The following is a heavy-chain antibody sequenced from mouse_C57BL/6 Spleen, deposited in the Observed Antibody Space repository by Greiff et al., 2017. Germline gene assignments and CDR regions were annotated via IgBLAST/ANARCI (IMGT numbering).Heavy chain of an antibody. D-gene: IGHD2-1*01. CDR2: INPGSGGT. J-gene: IGHJ1*03. V-gene: IGHV1-54*01. CDR1: GYAFTNYL. Sequence: LVESGAELVRPGTSVKVSCKASGYAFTNYLIEWVKQRPGQGLEWIGVINPGSGGTNYNEKFKGKATLTADKSSSTAYMQLSSLTSEDSAVYFCARRGPYGNYPHWYFDVWGTGTTVTVSS. CDR3: ARRGPYGNYPHWYFDV.